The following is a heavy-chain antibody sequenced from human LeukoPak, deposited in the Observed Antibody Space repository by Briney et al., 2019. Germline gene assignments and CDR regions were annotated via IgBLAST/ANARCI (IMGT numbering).Heavy chain of an antibody. CDR3: ARVGATPRYYNYYGMDV. CDR1: GGSISSSIYY. Sequence: SETLALTCTVSGGSISSSIYYWGWIRQPPGKGLEWIGSIYYNANTYYNPSLKSRITISVDTSKNQFSLRLSSVTAADTAVYYCARVGATPRYYNYYGMDVWGQGTTVTVSS. V-gene: IGHV4-39*07. CDR2: IYYNANT. J-gene: IGHJ6*02. D-gene: IGHD1-26*01.